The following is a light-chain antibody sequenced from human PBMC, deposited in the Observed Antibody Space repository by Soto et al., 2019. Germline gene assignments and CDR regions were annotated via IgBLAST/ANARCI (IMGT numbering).Light chain of an antibody. CDR2: KAS. Sequence: DIQMTQSPSTLSASVGDRVTITCRASQSISSWLAWYQQKPGKAPKLLIYKASTLESGVPSRFSGSGSGTEFTLTISSLQPDDFATYYCQQYNSDSQTFDQGTKVDIK. V-gene: IGKV1-5*03. J-gene: IGKJ1*01. CDR1: QSISSW. CDR3: QQYNSDSQT.